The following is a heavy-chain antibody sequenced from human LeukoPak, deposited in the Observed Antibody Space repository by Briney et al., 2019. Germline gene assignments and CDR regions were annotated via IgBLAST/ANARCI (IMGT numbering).Heavy chain of an antibody. CDR1: GFTFSNAW. J-gene: IGHJ4*02. Sequence: GGSLRLSCAASGFTFSNAWMSWVRQAPGEGLEWVGRISSKTDGGTTDYAAPVKGRFNISRDDSKNTLYLQMNSLKPEDTAVYYCTTLGAFGELPVYFDYWGQGTLVTVSS. V-gene: IGHV3-15*01. D-gene: IGHD3-10*01. CDR3: TTLGAFGELPVYFDY. CDR2: ISSKTDGGTT.